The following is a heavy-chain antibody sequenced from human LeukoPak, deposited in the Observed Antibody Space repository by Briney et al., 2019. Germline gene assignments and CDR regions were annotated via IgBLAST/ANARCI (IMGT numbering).Heavy chain of an antibody. J-gene: IGHJ5*02. D-gene: IGHD3-10*01. CDR1: GFTFSSYS. V-gene: IGHV3-21*01. CDR2: ISSSSSYI. Sequence: GSLRLSCAASGFTFSSYSMNWVRQAPGKGLEWVSSISSSSSYIYYADSVKGRFTISRDNAKNSLYLQMNSLRAEDTAVYYCASGFTGYYGSGSWGQGTLVTVSS. CDR3: ASGFTGYYGSGS.